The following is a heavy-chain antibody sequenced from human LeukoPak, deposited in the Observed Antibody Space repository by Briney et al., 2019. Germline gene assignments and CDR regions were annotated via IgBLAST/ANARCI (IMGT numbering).Heavy chain of an antibody. J-gene: IGHJ4*02. V-gene: IGHV3-7*03. CDR1: GFTFSESW. CDR3: AKGKRYPDY. Sequence: GGSLRLSCVVSGFTFSESWMSWVRQAPGKGLGWVASLNLDGSDKYYVDSVKGRFTISRDNAKNSLYLQTDSLRVEDTAVYYCAKGKRYPDYWGQGTLVTVSS. D-gene: IGHD1-1*01. CDR2: LNLDGSDK.